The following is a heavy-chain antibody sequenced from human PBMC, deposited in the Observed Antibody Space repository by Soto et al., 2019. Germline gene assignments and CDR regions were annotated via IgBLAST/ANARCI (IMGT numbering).Heavy chain of an antibody. Sequence: PSETLSLTCTVSGGSISSGDYYWSWIRQPPGKGLEWIGYIYYSGSTYYNPSLKSRVTISVDTSKNQFSLKLRSVTAADTAVYYCARGISLVRGVFKTKKASYYMDVWGKGTTVTVSS. CDR1: GGSISSGDYY. D-gene: IGHD3-10*01. J-gene: IGHJ6*03. CDR3: ARGISLVRGVFKTKKASYYMDV. V-gene: IGHV4-30-4*01. CDR2: IYYSGST.